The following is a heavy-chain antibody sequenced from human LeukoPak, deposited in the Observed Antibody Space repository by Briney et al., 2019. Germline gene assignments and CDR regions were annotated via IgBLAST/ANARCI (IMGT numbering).Heavy chain of an antibody. CDR3: AADRYDSSGYYHFDY. CDR2: IVVGSGNT. Sequence: VASVKVSCKASGVTFTSSAMQWVRQARGQRLEWIGWIVVGSGNTNYAQKFQERVTITRDMSTSTAYMELSSLRSEDTAVYYCAADRYDSSGYYHFDYWGQGTLVTVSS. V-gene: IGHV1-58*02. CDR1: GVTFTSSA. D-gene: IGHD3-22*01. J-gene: IGHJ4*02.